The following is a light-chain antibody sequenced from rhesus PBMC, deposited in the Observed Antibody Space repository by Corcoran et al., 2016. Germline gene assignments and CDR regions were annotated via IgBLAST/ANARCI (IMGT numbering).Light chain of an antibody. CDR1: QTVGNN. Sequence: DIQMTQSPSSLSASVGDTVTITCRASQTVGNNLAWYHQKSGQSPNLLIQSASSLQSGAPSRFRGSKSGTDFTLTISSLQAEDIGRFYCQQYYSYPPTFGGGTKVNLK. V-gene: IGKV1-46*01. J-gene: IGKJ4*01. CDR3: QQYYSYPPT. CDR2: SAS.